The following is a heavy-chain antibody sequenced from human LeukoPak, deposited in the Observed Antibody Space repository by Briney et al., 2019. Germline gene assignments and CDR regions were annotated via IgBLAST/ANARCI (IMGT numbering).Heavy chain of an antibody. Sequence: PGGSLRLSCAASGFTFDDYAMHWVRQAPGKGLEWVSGISWNSGSIGYADSVKGRFTISRDNAKNSLYLQMNSLRAEDTALYYCAFTGGYWGQGTLVTVSS. D-gene: IGHD2-8*02. CDR1: GFTFDDYA. V-gene: IGHV3-9*01. CDR2: ISWNSGSI. CDR3: AFTGGY. J-gene: IGHJ4*02.